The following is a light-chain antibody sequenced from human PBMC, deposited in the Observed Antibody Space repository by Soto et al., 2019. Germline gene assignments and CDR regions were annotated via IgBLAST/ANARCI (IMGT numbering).Light chain of an antibody. Sequence: QTVVTQEPSFSVSPGRTVTLTCGLSSGSVSTSYYPSWYQQTPGQAPRTLIYNTNTRSSGVPDRFSGSILGNKAALTITGAQADDESDDYCVLYMGSGVWVFGGGTKVTVL. J-gene: IGLJ3*02. CDR2: NTN. CDR3: VLYMGSGVWV. V-gene: IGLV8-61*01. CDR1: SGSVSTSYY.